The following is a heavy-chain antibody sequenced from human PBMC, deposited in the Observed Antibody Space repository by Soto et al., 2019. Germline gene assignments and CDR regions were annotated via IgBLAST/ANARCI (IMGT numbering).Heavy chain of an antibody. J-gene: IGHJ6*02. D-gene: IGHD3-16*01. CDR3: AREGGGGGSQQPGPYGMDV. CDR1: GYTFTSYG. Sequence: ASVKVSCKASGYTFTSYGISWVRQAPGQGLEWMGWISAYNGNTNYAQKLQGRVTMTTDTSTSTAYMELRSLRSDDTAVYYCAREGGGGGSQQPGPYGMDVWGQGTTVTVSS. CDR2: ISAYNGNT. V-gene: IGHV1-18*04.